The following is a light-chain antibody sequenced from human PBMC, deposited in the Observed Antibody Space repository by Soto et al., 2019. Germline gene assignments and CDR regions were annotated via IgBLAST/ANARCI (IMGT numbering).Light chain of an antibody. Sequence: EIVLTQSPATPSLSPGERATLSCRASQSVSSYLAWYQQKPGQAPRLLIYDASNRATGIPARFSGSGSGTDFTLPISSLEPEDFAVYYCQQRSNWPPTWTFGQGTKVEIK. CDR2: DAS. J-gene: IGKJ1*01. V-gene: IGKV3-11*01. CDR1: QSVSSY. CDR3: QQRSNWPPTWT.